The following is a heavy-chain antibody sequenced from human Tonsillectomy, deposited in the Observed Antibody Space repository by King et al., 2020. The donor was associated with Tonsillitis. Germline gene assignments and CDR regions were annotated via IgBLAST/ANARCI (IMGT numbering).Heavy chain of an antibody. CDR1: GGSISSSNW. V-gene: IGHV4-4*02. CDR2: VYKSGRT. Sequence: LQLQESGPGLVKPSVTLSLTCAVSGGSISSSNWWSWVRQPPGKGLEWLGEVYKSGRTNYNPSHKSRGTISLDKSKNQFSLRLSSVTAADTAVYYCARATVVRGDDAFDIWGQGTMVTVSS. D-gene: IGHD3-10*01. CDR3: ARATVVRGDDAFDI. J-gene: IGHJ3*02.